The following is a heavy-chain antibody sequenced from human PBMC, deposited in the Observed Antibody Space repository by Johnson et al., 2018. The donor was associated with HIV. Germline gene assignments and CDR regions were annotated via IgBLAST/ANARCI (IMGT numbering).Heavy chain of an antibody. V-gene: IGHV3-13*01. J-gene: IGHJ3*02. CDR2: IGSAGDT. CDR1: EFTFSNYD. D-gene: IGHD3-10*01. Sequence: VQLVESGGGLVKPGGSLRLSCAASEFTFSNYDMHWVRQATGKGLEWVSAIGSAGDTYYPGSVKGRFTISRENAKNSLYLQMNSLTAGDTAVYYCARGYYYGSGSYYNSGAFDIWGQGTMVTVSS. CDR3: ARGYYYGSGSYYNSGAFDI.